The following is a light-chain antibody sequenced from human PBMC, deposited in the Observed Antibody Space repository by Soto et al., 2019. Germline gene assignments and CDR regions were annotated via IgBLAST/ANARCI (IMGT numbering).Light chain of an antibody. CDR1: QTVSSN. CDR3: QQYNNWPLT. CDR2: GVS. V-gene: IGKV3-15*01. J-gene: IGKJ2*01. Sequence: EIVMTQSPATLSVSPGERATLSCRASQTVSSNLAWYRQKPGQAPRLLIYGVSTRATGIPARFSGSGSGTEFTLTISSLQSEDFAVYYCQQYNNWPLTFGQGTELEIK.